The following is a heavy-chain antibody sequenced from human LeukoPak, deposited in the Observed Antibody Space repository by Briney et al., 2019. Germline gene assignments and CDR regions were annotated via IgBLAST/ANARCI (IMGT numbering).Heavy chain of an antibody. V-gene: IGHV4-34*01. CDR3: ARGPRYFDWLLPPYYYYMDV. Sequence: SETLSLTCAVYGGSSSGYYWSWIRQPPGKGLEWIGEINHSGSTNYNPSLKSRVTISVDTSKNQFSLKLSSVTAADTAVYYCARGPRYFDWLLPPYYYYMDVWGKGTTVTVSS. D-gene: IGHD3-9*01. J-gene: IGHJ6*03. CDR1: GGSSSGYY. CDR2: INHSGST.